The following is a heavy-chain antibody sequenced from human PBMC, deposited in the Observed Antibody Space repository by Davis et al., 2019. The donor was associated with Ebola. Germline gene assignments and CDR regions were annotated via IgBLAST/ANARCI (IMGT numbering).Heavy chain of an antibody. D-gene: IGHD6-6*01. CDR1: GFTVSSNY. V-gene: IGHV3-53*04. CDR3: ARGRPRHYFDY. Sequence: GESLKISCAASGFTVSSNYMSWVRQAPGKGLEWVSVIYSGGSTYYADSVKGRFTISRHNSKNTLYLQMNSLRAEDTAVYYCARGRPRHYFDYWGQGTLVTVSS. CDR2: IYSGGST. J-gene: IGHJ4*02.